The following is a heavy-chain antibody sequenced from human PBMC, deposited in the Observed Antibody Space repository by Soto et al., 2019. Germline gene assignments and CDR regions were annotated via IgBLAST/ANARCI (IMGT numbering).Heavy chain of an antibody. J-gene: IGHJ5*02. CDR1: GYTFTNYG. CDR3: ARGVGSGSYYNQYHWFDP. D-gene: IGHD3-10*01. CDR2: INVYNGNT. V-gene: IGHV1-18*01. Sequence: QVQLVQSGGEVKKPGASVKVSCKASGYTFTNYGISWVRQAPGQGLEWMGWINVYNGNTKYAQKVQGRVTMTTDTSTSPAYMELRSLRSNDTAVYYCARGVGSGSYYNQYHWFDPWGQGTLVTVSS.